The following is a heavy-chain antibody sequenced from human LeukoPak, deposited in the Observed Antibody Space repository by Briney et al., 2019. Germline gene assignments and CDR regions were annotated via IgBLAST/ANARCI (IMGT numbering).Heavy chain of an antibody. D-gene: IGHD2-15*01. Sequence: GRSLRLSCAASGFTFSSYGMHWVRQAPGKGLEWVAVIWYDGSNKYYADSVKGRFTISRDNSKNTLYPQMNSLRAEDTAVYYCARERGWNAFDIWGQGTMVTVSS. CDR1: GFTFSSYG. J-gene: IGHJ3*02. V-gene: IGHV3-33*01. CDR2: IWYDGSNK. CDR3: ARERGWNAFDI.